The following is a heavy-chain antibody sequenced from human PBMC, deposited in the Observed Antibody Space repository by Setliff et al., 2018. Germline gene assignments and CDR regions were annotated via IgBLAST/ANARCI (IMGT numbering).Heavy chain of an antibody. Sequence: GASVKVSCKASGYNFIGYYVHWVRQAPGQGLEWMGRINPNTGDTNYGQKFQGRVTMTRDTSISTVYMDLGSLRSDDTAVYYCASGDWLFAFDIWGQGTMVTVSS. CDR2: INPNTGDT. V-gene: IGHV1-2*06. J-gene: IGHJ3*02. CDR3: ASGDWLFAFDI. D-gene: IGHD2-21*01. CDR1: GYNFIGYY.